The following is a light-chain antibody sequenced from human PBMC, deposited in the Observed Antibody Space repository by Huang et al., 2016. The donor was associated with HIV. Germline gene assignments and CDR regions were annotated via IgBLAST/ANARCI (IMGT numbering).Light chain of an antibody. V-gene: IGKV3-15*01. CDR2: DAS. Sequence: EIEMTQSPATLSVSPGERATLSCRASHSVYSDLAWYQQKPGQAPRLLSYDASTRATGISAKFNGTGSGTEFSLSITNLQSEDFAVYYCQQYNDWPPLTFGGGTKVEI. CDR3: QQYNDWPPLT. CDR1: HSVYSD. J-gene: IGKJ4*01.